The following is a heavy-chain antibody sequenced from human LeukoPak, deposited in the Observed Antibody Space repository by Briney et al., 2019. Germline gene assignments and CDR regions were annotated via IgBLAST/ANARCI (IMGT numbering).Heavy chain of an antibody. D-gene: IGHD1-26*01. V-gene: IGHV4-34*01. CDR1: GGSFSGYY. Sequence: SETLSPTCAVYGGSFSGYYWSWIRQPPGKGLEWIGEINHSGSTNYNPSLKSRVTISVDTSKNQFSLKLSSVTAADTAVYYCARCRIVGATLGCVCAFDIWGRGTMVSVSS. CDR2: INHSGST. CDR3: ARCRIVGATLGCVCAFDI. J-gene: IGHJ3*02.